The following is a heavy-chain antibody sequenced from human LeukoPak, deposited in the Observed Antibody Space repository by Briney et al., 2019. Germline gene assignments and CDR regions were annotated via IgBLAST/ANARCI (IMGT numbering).Heavy chain of an antibody. CDR2: IYTSGST. J-gene: IGHJ5*02. V-gene: IGHV4-4*07. CDR1: GGSISSYY. D-gene: IGHD3-16*01. Sequence: PSETLSLTCTVSGGSISSYYWSWIRQPAGKGLEWIGRIYTSGSTNYNPSLKSRATMSVDTSKNQFSLKLYSVTAADTAVYYCARHDDYPGFGRGFDPWGQGSLVTVSS. CDR3: ARHDDYPGFGRGFDP.